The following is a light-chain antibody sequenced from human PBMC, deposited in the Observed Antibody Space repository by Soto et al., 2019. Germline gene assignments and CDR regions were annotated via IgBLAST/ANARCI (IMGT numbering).Light chain of an antibody. Sequence: EIVMTPSPATLSVSPVERATLSCRASQSISSNLAWYQQKPGQAPRLLMFRTSSRATGFPARFSGSGSGTEFTLTISGLQSEDFAVYYCQQYNNWPPWTFGQGTKVDIK. CDR2: RTS. V-gene: IGKV3-15*01. CDR1: QSISSN. CDR3: QQYNNWPPWT. J-gene: IGKJ1*01.